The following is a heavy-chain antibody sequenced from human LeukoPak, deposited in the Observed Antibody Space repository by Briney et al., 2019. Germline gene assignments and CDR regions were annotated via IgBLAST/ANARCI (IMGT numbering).Heavy chain of an antibody. J-gene: IGHJ6*02. CDR1: GFTFSSYS. V-gene: IGHV3-21*01. Sequence: WSLRLSCAASGFTFSSYSMNWVRQAPGKGLEWVSSISSSSSYIYYADSVKGRFTISRDNAKNSLYLQMNSLRAEDTAVYYCARDSRGYSYGYPYYYGMDVWGQGTTVTVSS. D-gene: IGHD5-18*01. CDR2: ISSSSSYI. CDR3: ARDSRGYSYGYPYYYGMDV.